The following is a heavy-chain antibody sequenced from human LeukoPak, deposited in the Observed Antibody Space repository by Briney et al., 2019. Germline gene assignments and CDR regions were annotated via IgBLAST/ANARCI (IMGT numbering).Heavy chain of an antibody. J-gene: IGHJ4*02. Sequence: GGSLRLSCAASGFTFRSYAMSWVRQAPGKGLEWVSAISGSGGSTYYADSVKGRFTISRDNSKNTLYLQMNSLRAEDTAVYYCAPDDFRSGYTHLNFDYWGQGTLVTVSS. CDR1: GFTFRSYA. CDR2: ISGSGGST. V-gene: IGHV3-23*01. CDR3: APDDFRSGYTHLNFDY. D-gene: IGHD3-3*01.